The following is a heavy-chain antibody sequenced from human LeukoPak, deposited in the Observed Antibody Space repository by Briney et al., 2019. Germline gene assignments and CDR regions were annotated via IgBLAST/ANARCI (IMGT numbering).Heavy chain of an antibody. Sequence: GGSLRLSCAASGFIFSNAWMSWVRQALGKGLEWVGRIKSKTDGGTTDYAAPVKGRFTISRDDSKNTLYLQMNSLKTEDTAVYYCTTDKVTMIVVDTFDYWGQGTLVTVSS. J-gene: IGHJ4*02. CDR2: IKSKTDGGTT. D-gene: IGHD3-22*01. V-gene: IGHV3-15*01. CDR3: TTDKVTMIVVDTFDY. CDR1: GFIFSNAW.